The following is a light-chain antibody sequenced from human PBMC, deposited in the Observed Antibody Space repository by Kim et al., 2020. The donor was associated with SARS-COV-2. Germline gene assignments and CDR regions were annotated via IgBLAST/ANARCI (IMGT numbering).Light chain of an antibody. CDR3: QTWGTGPYVV. CDR1: SGYSSYA. V-gene: IGLV4-69*01. J-gene: IGLJ2*01. CDR2: LNSDGSH. Sequence: QPVLTQSPSASASLGASVKLTCTLNSGYSSYAIAWHQQQPEKGPRYLMKLNSDGSHSKGDGISDRFSGSSSGAERYLTISSLQSEDEADYYCQTWGTGPYVVFGGGTKLTVL.